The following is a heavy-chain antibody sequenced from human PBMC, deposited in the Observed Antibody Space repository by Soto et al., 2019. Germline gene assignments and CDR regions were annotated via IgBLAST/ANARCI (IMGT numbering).Heavy chain of an antibody. V-gene: IGHV1-2*02. J-gene: IGHJ4*02. CDR1: GYTFTGYY. Sequence: QVQLVQSGAEVKKPGASVKVSCKASGYTFTGYYMHWVRQAPGQGLEWMGWINPNSGGTNYAQKFQGRVTLTRDTSISTAYMELSRLRSDDTAVYYCARVLTVRSGSYGGMGYWGQGTLVTVSS. D-gene: IGHD1-26*01. CDR3: ARVLTVRSGSYGGMGY. CDR2: INPNSGGT.